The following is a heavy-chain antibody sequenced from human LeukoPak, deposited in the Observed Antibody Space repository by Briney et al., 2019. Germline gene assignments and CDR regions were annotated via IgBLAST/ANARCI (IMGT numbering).Heavy chain of an antibody. V-gene: IGHV4-61*01. CDR2: IYYSGST. CDR1: GGSISSGSYY. Sequence: PSETLSLTCTVSGGSISSGSYYWSWIRQPPGKGLEWIGYIYYSGSTNYNPSLKSRVTISVDTSKNQFSLKLSSVTAADTAVYYCARAEFRSGYYKGSGYYYMDVWGKGTTVTVSS. D-gene: IGHD3-3*01. J-gene: IGHJ6*03. CDR3: ARAEFRSGYYKGSGYYYMDV.